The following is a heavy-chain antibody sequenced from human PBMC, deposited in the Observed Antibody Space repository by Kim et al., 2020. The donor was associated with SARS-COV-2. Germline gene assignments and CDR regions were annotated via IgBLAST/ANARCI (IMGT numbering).Heavy chain of an antibody. V-gene: IGHV1-3*01. D-gene: IGHD4-17*01. CDR3: ARENDYGGNSLSP. CDR1: GYTFTSYA. Sequence: ASVKVSCKASGYTFTSYAMHWVRQAPGQRLEWMGWINAGNGNTKYSQKFQGRVTITRDTSASTAYMGLSSLRSEDTAVYYCARENDYGGNSLSPWGQGTLVTVSS. CDR2: INAGNGNT. J-gene: IGHJ4*02.